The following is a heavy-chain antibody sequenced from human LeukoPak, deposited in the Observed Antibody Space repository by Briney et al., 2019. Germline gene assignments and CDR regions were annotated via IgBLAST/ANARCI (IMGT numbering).Heavy chain of an antibody. Sequence: SETLSLTCAVYGGSFSGYYWSWIRQPPGKGLEWIGEINHSGSTNYNPSLKSRVTISVDKSKNQSSLKLSSVTAADTAVYYCATVVVVAAYPHYYYYMDVWGKGTTVTVSS. CDR2: INHSGST. CDR1: GGSFSGYY. D-gene: IGHD2-15*01. J-gene: IGHJ6*03. V-gene: IGHV4-34*01. CDR3: ATVVVVAAYPHYYYYMDV.